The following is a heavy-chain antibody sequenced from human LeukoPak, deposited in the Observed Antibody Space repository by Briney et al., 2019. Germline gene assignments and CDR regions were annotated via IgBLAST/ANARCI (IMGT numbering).Heavy chain of an antibody. Sequence: GASVKVSCKASGYTFTNYAMHWVRQAPGQRLEWMGWINAGNDNTKYSQEFQGRVTITRDTSASTAYMELSSLRSEDMAVYYCARVVRYSSGPLTDLFPYSFDYWGQGTLVTVSS. V-gene: IGHV1-3*03. CDR1: GYTFTNYA. CDR2: INAGNDNT. J-gene: IGHJ4*02. CDR3: ARVVRYSSGPLTDLFPYSFDY. D-gene: IGHD6-19*01.